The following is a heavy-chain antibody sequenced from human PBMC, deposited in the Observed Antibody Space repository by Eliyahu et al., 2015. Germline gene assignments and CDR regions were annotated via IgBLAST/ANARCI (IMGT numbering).Heavy chain of an antibody. D-gene: IGHD6-19*01. CDR2: IIPILGIA. CDR3: ARVGLAEHGYFDY. V-gene: IGHV1-69*02. CDR1: GGTFSSYT. Sequence: QXQLVQSGAEXKKPGSSVKVSCKASGGTFSSYTISWVRQAPGQGLEWMGRIIPILGIANYAQKFQGRVTITADKSTSTAYMELSSLRSEDTAVYYCARVGLAEHGYFDYWGQGTLVTVSS. J-gene: IGHJ4*02.